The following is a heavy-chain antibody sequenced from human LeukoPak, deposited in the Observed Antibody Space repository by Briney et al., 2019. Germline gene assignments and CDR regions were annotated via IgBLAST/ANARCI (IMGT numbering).Heavy chain of an antibody. CDR3: AKDLWFDP. CDR2: ISYSSSYI. J-gene: IGHJ5*02. Sequence: GGSLRLSCAASGFTFSNYGMNWVRQAPGKGLEWVSSISYSSSYIYYADSVKGRFTISRDNSKNTLYLQMNSLRAEDTAVYYCAKDLWFDPWGQGTLVTVSS. V-gene: IGHV3-21*04. CDR1: GFTFSNYG.